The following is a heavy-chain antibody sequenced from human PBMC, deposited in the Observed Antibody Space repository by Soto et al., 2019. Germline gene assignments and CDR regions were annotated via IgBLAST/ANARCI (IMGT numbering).Heavy chain of an antibody. V-gene: IGHV4-34*01. Sequence: SETLSLTCAVYGGSFSGYYWSWIRQPPGKGLEWIGEINHSGSTNYNPSLKSRVTISVDTSKNQFSLKLSSVTAADTAVYYCARGGPMQYVWGSYRLNYFDYWGQGTLVTVSS. CDR2: INHSGST. CDR3: ARGGPMQYVWGSYRLNYFDY. CDR1: GGSFSGYY. J-gene: IGHJ4*02. D-gene: IGHD3-16*02.